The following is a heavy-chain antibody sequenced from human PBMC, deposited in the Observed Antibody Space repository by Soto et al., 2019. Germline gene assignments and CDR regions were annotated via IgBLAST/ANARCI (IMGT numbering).Heavy chain of an antibody. CDR2: ISSNSAYI. CDR1: GFTFRSFT. CDR3: TRDASRDSSARGWFDP. Sequence: GGSLRLSCAASGFTFRSFTMNWVRQAPGKGLEWVSTISSNSAYIYYTDALRGRFTISRDNAKNSLHLQMNSLRAEDTAVYYCTRDASRDSSARGWFDPWGPGALVTVSS. J-gene: IGHJ5*02. D-gene: IGHD6-13*01. V-gene: IGHV3-21*01.